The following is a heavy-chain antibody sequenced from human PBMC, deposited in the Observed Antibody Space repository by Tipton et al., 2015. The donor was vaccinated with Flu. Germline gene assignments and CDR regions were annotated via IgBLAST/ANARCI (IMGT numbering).Heavy chain of an antibody. CDR2: IYYSGST. J-gene: IGHJ4*02. CDR3: ARDPSLGMPDYFDY. V-gene: IGHV4-59*02. Sequence: TLSLTCTVSGDFVSSYYWSWIRQPPGKGLEWIGYIYYSGSTNSNPSLKSRVTISVDTSKSQFSLQLRSVTAADTAVYYCARDPSLGMPDYFDYWGQGLLVTVSS. CDR1: GDFVSSYY. D-gene: IGHD2-2*01.